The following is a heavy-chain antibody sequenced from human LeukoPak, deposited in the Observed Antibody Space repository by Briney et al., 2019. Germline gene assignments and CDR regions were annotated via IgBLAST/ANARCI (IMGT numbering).Heavy chain of an antibody. V-gene: IGHV1-18*01. D-gene: IGHD6-13*01. CDR3: AGDPAAGTGNWFEP. J-gene: IGHJ5*02. Sequence: ASVKVSCKASRYTFTSYGISWVRQAPGQGLEWMGWISAYNGNTNYAQKLQGRVTMTTDTSTSTAYMELRSLRSDDTTVYYCAGDPAAGTGNWFEPWGQGTLVTVSS. CDR2: ISAYNGNT. CDR1: RYTFTSYG.